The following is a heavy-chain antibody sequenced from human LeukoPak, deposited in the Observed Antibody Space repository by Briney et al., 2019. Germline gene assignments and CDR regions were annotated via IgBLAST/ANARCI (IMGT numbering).Heavy chain of an antibody. Sequence: GGSLRLSCAASGFSVSGKFMSWVRQAPGKGLEWVSIIHYDGKIRYAGSVGGRFTTYRDDSENTLFLQMNSLRVDDTAVYFCASGDGYLQPYWGQGTLVTVSS. V-gene: IGHV3-53*01. CDR1: GFSVSGKF. CDR3: ASGDGYLQPY. CDR2: IHYDGKI. J-gene: IGHJ4*02. D-gene: IGHD2-21*01.